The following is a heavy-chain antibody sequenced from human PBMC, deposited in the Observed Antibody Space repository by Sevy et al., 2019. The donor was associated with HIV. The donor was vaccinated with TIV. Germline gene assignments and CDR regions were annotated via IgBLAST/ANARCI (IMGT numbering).Heavy chain of an antibody. V-gene: IGHV4-59*01. Sequence: SETLSLTCTVSGGSISSYYWRWIRQPPGKGLEWIGYIYYSGSTNYNPSLKSRVTISVDTSKNQFSLKLSSVTAADTAVYYCARVAGDYDILTGPFYYYYGMDVWGQGTTVTVSS. D-gene: IGHD3-9*01. CDR2: IYYSGST. J-gene: IGHJ6*02. CDR3: ARVAGDYDILTGPFYYYYGMDV. CDR1: GGSISSYY.